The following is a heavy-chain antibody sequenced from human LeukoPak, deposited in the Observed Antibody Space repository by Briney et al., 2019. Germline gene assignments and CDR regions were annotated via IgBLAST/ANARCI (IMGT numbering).Heavy chain of an antibody. D-gene: IGHD4-11*01. CDR3: ARGVREVTTYYYYMDV. Sequence: SETLSLTCTVSGGSISSGSYYWSWIRQPAGKGLEWIGRIYTSGSTNYNPSLKSRVTISVDTSKNQFSLKLSSVTAADTAVYYCARGVREVTTYYYYMDVWGKGTTVTVSS. CDR1: GGSISSGSYY. CDR2: IYTSGST. V-gene: IGHV4-61*02. J-gene: IGHJ6*03.